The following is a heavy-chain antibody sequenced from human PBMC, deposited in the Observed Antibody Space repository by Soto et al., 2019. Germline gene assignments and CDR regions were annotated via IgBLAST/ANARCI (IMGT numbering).Heavy chain of an antibody. CDR2: TSPYNGNT. CDR3: ARVPPYSGTWYFDL. Sequence: ASVKVSCKASGYTFTDYDINWVRQAPGQGLEWMGWTSPYNGNTNYAQKVQDRVTMTTDTSTATAHLELRSLRSDDTGIYYCARVPPYSGTWYFDLWGRGTLVTVSS. V-gene: IGHV1-18*01. J-gene: IGHJ2*01. CDR1: GYTFTDYD. D-gene: IGHD6-13*01.